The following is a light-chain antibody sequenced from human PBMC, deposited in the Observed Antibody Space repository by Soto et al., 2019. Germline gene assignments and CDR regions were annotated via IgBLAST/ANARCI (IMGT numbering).Light chain of an antibody. CDR1: GSDVGGYNF. CDR2: EVT. Sequence: QSVLTQPPSASGSPGQSVTISCTGTGSDVGGYNFVSWFQQYPGKAPKLIIFEVTKRPSEVPDRFSGSKSGNTASLTVSGLRTEDEADYYCASYAGRDTYVFGTGTKVTVL. V-gene: IGLV2-8*01. CDR3: ASYAGRDTYV. J-gene: IGLJ1*01.